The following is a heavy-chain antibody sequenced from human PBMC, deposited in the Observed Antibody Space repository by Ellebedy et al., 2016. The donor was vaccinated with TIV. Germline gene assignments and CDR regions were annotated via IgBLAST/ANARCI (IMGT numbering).Heavy chain of an antibody. J-gene: IGHJ5*02. D-gene: IGHD3-10*01. CDR2: IDPSDSYT. Sequence: GESLKISCQGSGYSFSSYWINWVRQMPGKGLEWMGRIDPSDSYTNYSPSFQGHVTISVDKSINTAYLQWSSLKASDTATYYCARRGGMLRGRSKINWFDPWGQGTLVTVSS. CDR3: ARRGGMLRGRSKINWFDP. V-gene: IGHV5-10-1*01. CDR1: GYSFSSYW.